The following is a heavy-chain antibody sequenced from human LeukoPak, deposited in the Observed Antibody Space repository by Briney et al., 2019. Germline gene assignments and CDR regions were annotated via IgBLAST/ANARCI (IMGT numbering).Heavy chain of an antibody. V-gene: IGHV1-2*02. CDR1: GHTFTGYY. Sequence: ASVKVSCKASGHTFTGYYMHWVRQAPGQGLEWMGWINPNSGGTNYAQKFQGRVTMTRDTSISTAYMELSRLRSDDTAVYYCASSSGSYVTFDYWGQGTLVTVSS. CDR3: ASSSGSYVTFDY. J-gene: IGHJ4*02. D-gene: IGHD1-26*01. CDR2: INPNSGGT.